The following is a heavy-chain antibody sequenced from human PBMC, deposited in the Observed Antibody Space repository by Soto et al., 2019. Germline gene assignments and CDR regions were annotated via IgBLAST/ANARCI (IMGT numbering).Heavy chain of an antibody. CDR3: AIKEETDPVFDY. Sequence: ASVKVSCKASGYTFTSYAMHWVRQAPGQRLEWMGWVNAGNGNTKYSQKFQGRVTITRDTSASTAYMELSSLRSEDTAVYYCAIKEETDPVFDYWGQGTLVTVSS. J-gene: IGHJ4*02. CDR1: GYTFTSYA. V-gene: IGHV1-3*01. CDR2: VNAGNGNT.